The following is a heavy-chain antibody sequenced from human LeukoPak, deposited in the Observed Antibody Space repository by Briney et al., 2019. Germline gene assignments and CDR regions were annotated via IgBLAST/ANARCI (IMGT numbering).Heavy chain of an antibody. D-gene: IGHD3-16*02. CDR2: IWYDGSNK. V-gene: IGHV3-33*01. CDR1: GFTFSSYG. Sequence: PGRSLRLSCAASGFTFSSYGMHWVRQAPGKGLEWVAVIWYDGSNKYYADSVKGRFTISRDNSKNTLYLQMNSLRAEDTAVYYCARDRYLGSQPAGWQYFQHWGQGTLVTVSS. CDR3: ARDRYLGSQPAGWQYFQH. J-gene: IGHJ1*01.